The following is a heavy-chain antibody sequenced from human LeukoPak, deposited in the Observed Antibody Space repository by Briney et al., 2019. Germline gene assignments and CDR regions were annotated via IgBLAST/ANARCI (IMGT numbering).Heavy chain of an antibody. Sequence: ASVKVSCKASGYTFTGYYMHWVRQAPEHGLEWMGWINPNSGGTNYAQKFQGWITMTRDTSNSTAYKALRLLSSADTAVYYCARASIAARAFDYWGQGTLVTVSS. CDR2: INPNSGGT. J-gene: IGHJ4*02. CDR3: ARASIAARAFDY. V-gene: IGHV1-2*04. CDR1: GYTFTGYY. D-gene: IGHD6-6*01.